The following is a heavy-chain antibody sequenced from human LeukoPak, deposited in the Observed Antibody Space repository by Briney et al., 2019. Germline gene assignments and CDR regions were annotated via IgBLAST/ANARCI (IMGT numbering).Heavy chain of an antibody. Sequence: SETLSLTCTVSGDSISSGYYWGWIRPPPGKGLEWIGYIHHGGRTDYNPSLKSRVNMSVDTSKNQFSLRRSSVTSADTAVYYCAGDLYCYDTSDPPLDIWGQGTMVTVSS. CDR3: AGDLYCYDTSDPPLDI. J-gene: IGHJ3*02. V-gene: IGHV4-38-2*02. D-gene: IGHD3-22*01. CDR2: IHHGGRT. CDR1: GDSISSGYY.